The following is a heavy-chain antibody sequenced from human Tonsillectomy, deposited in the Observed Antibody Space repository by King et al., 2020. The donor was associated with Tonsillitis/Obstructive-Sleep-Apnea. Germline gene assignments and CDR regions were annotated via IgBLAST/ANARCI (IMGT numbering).Heavy chain of an antibody. J-gene: IGHJ4*02. V-gene: IGHV5-51*03. CDR3: ARVARGQVGWGYCDY. CDR1: GYSFTSYW. Sequence: QLVQSGAEMKKPGESLKISCKGSGYSFTSYWIAWVRQMPGKGLEWMGIIYPGDSVTRYSPSFQGQVTISADKSISTAYLQWSSLKASDTAMYYCARVARGQVGWGYCDYWGQGTLVTVSS. D-gene: IGHD2-15*01. CDR2: IYPGDSVT.